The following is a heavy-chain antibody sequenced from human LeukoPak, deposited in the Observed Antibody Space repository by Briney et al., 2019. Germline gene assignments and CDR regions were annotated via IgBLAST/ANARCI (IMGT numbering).Heavy chain of an antibody. CDR2: ISYDGGNK. CDR3: ARSIRYYYYGMDV. J-gene: IGHJ6*02. V-gene: IGHV3-30-3*01. D-gene: IGHD6-6*01. Sequence: GGSLRLTCAASGFTFSSYAMHWVRQAPGKGLEWVAVISYDGGNKYYADSVKGRFTISRDNSKNTLYLQMNSLRAEDTAVYYCARSIRYYYYGMDVWGQGTTVTVSS. CDR1: GFTFSSYA.